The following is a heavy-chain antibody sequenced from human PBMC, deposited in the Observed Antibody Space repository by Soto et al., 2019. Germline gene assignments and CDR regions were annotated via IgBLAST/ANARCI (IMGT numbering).Heavy chain of an antibody. CDR3: ARGEYYYDSSGYSLGY. V-gene: IGHV4-30-4*01. CDR1: GGSISSGDYY. Sequence: SETLSLTCTVSGGSISSGDYYWSWIRQPPGKGLEWIGYIYYSGSTYYNPSLKSRVTISVDTSKNQFSLKLSSVTAADTAVYYCARGEYYYDSSGYSLGYWGQGTLVTVSS. CDR2: IYYSGST. J-gene: IGHJ4*02. D-gene: IGHD3-22*01.